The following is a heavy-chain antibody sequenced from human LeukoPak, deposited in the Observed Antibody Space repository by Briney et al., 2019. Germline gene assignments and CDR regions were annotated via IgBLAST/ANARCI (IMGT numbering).Heavy chain of an antibody. J-gene: IGHJ6*04. Sequence: GGSLRLSCSASGFSFSNYAMYWVRQAPGKGLEWVANIKQGGSEKYYVDSVKGRFTISRDNAKNSLYLQMNSLRAEDTAVYYCARDFGLRCSGGACYSVYYYGMDVWGKGTTVTVSS. V-gene: IGHV3-7*03. CDR3: ARDFGLRCSGGACYSVYYYGMDV. CDR2: IKQGGSEK. D-gene: IGHD2-15*01. CDR1: GFSFSNYA.